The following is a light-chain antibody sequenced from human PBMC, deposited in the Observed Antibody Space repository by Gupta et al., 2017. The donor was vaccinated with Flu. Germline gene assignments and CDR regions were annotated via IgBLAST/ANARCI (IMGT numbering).Light chain of an antibody. J-gene: IGKJ1*01. CDR1: QSISGW. CDR3: QQYDSYSWT. CDR2: TAS. V-gene: IGKV1-5*03. Sequence: DIQMTQSPSTLSASVGDRVTITCRASQSISGWLAWYQQKPGKAPKLLIHTASSLESGVPSRFSGSGSGTEFILTISSLQPDDFATYYCQQYDSYSWTFGQGTKVEIK.